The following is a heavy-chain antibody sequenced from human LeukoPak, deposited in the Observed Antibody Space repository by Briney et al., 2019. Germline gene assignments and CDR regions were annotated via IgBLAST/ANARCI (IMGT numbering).Heavy chain of an antibody. V-gene: IGHV3-30-3*01. CDR3: ARDWDNPWSGYYV. J-gene: IGHJ4*02. CDR2: ISYDGSNK. D-gene: IGHD3-3*01. Sequence: PGRSLRLSSAASGFTFSSYAMHCVRQAPGKGLEWVEVISYDGSNKYYADSVKGLFTIYRDNSKNTLYLQMNSLRAEDTAVYYCARDWDNPWSGYYVWGQGTLVTVSS. CDR1: GFTFSSYA.